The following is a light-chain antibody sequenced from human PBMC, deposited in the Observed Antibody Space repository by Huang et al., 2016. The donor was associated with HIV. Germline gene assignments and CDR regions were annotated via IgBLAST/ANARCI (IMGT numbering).Light chain of an antibody. V-gene: IGKV3-20*01. J-gene: IGKJ4*01. Sequence: ELVLTQSPGTLSLSPGERASLSCRASQSVDGDSLAWYQHKPGQAPRLRMSSASSRATGIPDRFTGSGYGTAFTLTITTLEPEDFAVYYCHQFGTSPFTFGGGTRVDMK. CDR3: HQFGTSPFT. CDR2: SAS. CDR1: QSVDGDS.